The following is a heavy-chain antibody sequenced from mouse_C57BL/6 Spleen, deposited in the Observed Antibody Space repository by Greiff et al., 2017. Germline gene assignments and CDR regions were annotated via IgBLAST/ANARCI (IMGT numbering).Heavy chain of an antibody. D-gene: IGHD2-3*01. Sequence: VKLMESGPGLVAPSQSLSLTCTVTGFSLTSYGVSWVRQPPGKGLEWLGVIWGDGSTNSHSAPISILSIIKYNSKCQVFLKLNSLQTDDTATYYFAKPNYDGYYFDYWVQGTTLTVSS. V-gene: IGHV2-3*01. CDR1: GFSLTSYG. CDR3: AKPNYDGYYFDY. CDR2: IWGDGST. J-gene: IGHJ2*01.